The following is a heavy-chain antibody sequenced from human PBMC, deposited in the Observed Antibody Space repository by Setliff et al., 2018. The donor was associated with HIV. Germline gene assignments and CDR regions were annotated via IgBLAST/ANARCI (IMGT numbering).Heavy chain of an antibody. J-gene: IGHJ4*02. D-gene: IGHD3-10*01. CDR2: INGGNGHT. CDR1: GYTFTTYA. CDR3: ARGMIRGAIITEFDS. V-gene: IGHV1-3*01. Sequence: ASVKVSCKTSGYTFTTYAIHWVRQAPGQRLEWMEWINGGNGHTKSSERFQGRVTFSRDSSASTAQMELSSLTSEDTAVYFCARGMIRGAIITEFDSWGQGTLVTVSS.